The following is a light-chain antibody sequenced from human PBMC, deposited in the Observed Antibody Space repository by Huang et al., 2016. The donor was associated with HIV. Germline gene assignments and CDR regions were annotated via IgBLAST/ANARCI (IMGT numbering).Light chain of an antibody. J-gene: IGKJ1*01. CDR2: DAS. CDR1: QSVSSY. CDR3: QQRSNWPRT. Sequence: EIVLTQSPATLSLSPGERATLSCRASQSVSSYLAWYQQKPGQAPRLLIYDASNRATGIPARFSGSGSGTDFTLTISSLEPEDFAVYHCQQRSNWPRTFGQGTKVEMK. V-gene: IGKV3-11*01.